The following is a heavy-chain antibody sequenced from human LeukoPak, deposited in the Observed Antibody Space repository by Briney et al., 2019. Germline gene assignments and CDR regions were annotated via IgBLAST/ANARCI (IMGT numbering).Heavy chain of an antibody. CDR1: GYTFTSYA. J-gene: IGHJ4*02. CDR3: AKQGPGYCSSTSCYGVDY. V-gene: IGHV7-4-1*02. CDR2: INTNTGNP. Sequence: ASVKVSCNASGYTFTSYAMNWVRQAPGQGLEWMGWINTNTGNPTYAQGFTGRFVFSLDTSVSTAYLQISSLKAEDSAVYYCAKQGPGYCSSTSCYGVDYWGQGTLVTVSS. D-gene: IGHD2-2*01.